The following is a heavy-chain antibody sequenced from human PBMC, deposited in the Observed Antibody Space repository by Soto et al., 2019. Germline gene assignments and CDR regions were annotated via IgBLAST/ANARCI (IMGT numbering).Heavy chain of an antibody. CDR3: ATRPPSYSSTWYTHLDY. D-gene: IGHD6-13*01. V-gene: IGHV4-31*03. CDR1: GGSISSGGYY. Sequence: SETLSLTCTVSGGSISSGGYYWSWIRQHPGKGLEWIGYIYYSGSTYYNPSLKSRVTISVDTSKNQFSLKLSSVPAADTAVYYCATRPPSYSSTWYTHLDYWGQGTLVTVSS. CDR2: IYYSGST. J-gene: IGHJ4*02.